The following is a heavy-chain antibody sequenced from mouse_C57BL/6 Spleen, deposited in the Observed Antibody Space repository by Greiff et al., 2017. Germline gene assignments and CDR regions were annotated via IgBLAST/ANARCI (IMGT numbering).Heavy chain of an antibody. CDR1: GYSITSGYD. J-gene: IGHJ1*03. V-gene: IGHV3-1*01. CDR2: ISYSGST. Sequence: DVQLQESGPGMVKPSQSLSLTCTVTGYSITSGYDWHWIRHFPGNKLEWMGYISYSGSTNYNPSLKSRISITHDTSKNHFFLKLNSVTTEDTATYYCARLTGTWYFDVWGTGTTVTVSS. D-gene: IGHD4-1*01. CDR3: ARLTGTWYFDV.